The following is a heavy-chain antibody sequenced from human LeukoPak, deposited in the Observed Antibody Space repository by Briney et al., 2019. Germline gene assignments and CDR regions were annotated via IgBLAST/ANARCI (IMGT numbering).Heavy chain of an antibody. V-gene: IGHV1-18*01. D-gene: IGHD2-2*02. CDR2: ISAYNGNT. Sequence: ASVKVSCKVSGYTFTSYGISWVRQAPGQGLEWMGWISAYNGNTNYAQKLQGRVTMTTDTSTSTAYMELRSLRSDDTAVYYCARVQYQLLYRPYYFDYWGQGTLVTVSS. CDR3: ARVQYQLLYRPYYFDY. CDR1: GYTFTSYG. J-gene: IGHJ4*02.